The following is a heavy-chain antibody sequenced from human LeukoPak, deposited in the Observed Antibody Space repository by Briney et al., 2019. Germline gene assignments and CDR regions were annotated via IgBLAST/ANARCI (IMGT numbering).Heavy chain of an antibody. CDR2: ISYDGSNK. D-gene: IGHD3-22*01. CDR3: ARDSVFYDSSGYCYFDY. CDR1: GFTFSSYA. J-gene: IGHJ4*02. V-gene: IGHV3-30-3*01. Sequence: PGGSLRLSCAASGFTFSSYAMHWVRQAPGKGLEWVAVISYDGSNKYYADSVKGRFTISRDNSKNTLYLQMNSLRAEDTAVYYCARDSVFYDSSGYCYFDYWGQGTLVTVSS.